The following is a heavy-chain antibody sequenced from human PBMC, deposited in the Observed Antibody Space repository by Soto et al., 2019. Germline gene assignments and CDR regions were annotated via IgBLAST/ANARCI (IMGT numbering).Heavy chain of an antibody. CDR1: GFIFSDHY. CDR2: IRNKANSYTT. V-gene: IGHV3-72*01. Sequence: EVQLVESGGGLVQPGGSLRLSCAASGFIFSDHYMDWVRQAPGKGLEWVGRIRNKANSYTTLYAASVKGRFTISRDDSEHSVYLQMNSLKIEDTAEYYWARGNPGGDWRNLDYWGQGTLVTVSS. CDR3: ARGNPGGDWRNLDY. D-gene: IGHD2-21*02. J-gene: IGHJ4*02.